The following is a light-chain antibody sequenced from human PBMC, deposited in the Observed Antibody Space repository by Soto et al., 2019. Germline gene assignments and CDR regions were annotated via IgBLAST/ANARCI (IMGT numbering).Light chain of an antibody. V-gene: IGLV2-11*01. CDR2: DVT. J-gene: IGLJ1*01. Sequence: QSSLTQPRSVSGSPGQSVTISCTGTSSDVGGYNYVSWYQQHPDKAPKLMIYDVTKRPSGVPHRFSGSKSDNKASLTISGLQAEDEADYYCCSYAGTNSYVFGTGTKVTVL. CDR1: SSDVGGYNY. CDR3: CSYAGTNSYV.